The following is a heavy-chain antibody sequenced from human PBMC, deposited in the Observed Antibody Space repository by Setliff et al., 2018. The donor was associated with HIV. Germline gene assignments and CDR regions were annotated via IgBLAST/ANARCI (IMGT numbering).Heavy chain of an antibody. CDR2: LNPTSGNT. CDR1: GYTFTSLD. Sequence: ASVKVSCKASGYTFTSLDINWVRQATGQGPEWMGWLNPTSGNTGSAQRFQGRVTMTRNASISIAYMELSNLRSEDTAVYYCARGAPGRSCSGGSCSYFDYWGQGTLVTVSS. D-gene: IGHD2-15*01. J-gene: IGHJ4*02. CDR3: ARGAPGRSCSGGSCSYFDY. V-gene: IGHV1-8*01.